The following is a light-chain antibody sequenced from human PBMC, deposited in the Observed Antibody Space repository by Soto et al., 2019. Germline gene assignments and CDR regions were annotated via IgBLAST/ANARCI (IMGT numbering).Light chain of an antibody. CDR3: SSYTSSSTLYV. CDR1: SSDVGGYNY. J-gene: IGLJ1*01. V-gene: IGLV2-14*01. Sequence: QSARTQPASVSGSPGQSITISCTGTSSDVGGYNYVSWYQQHPGKAPKLMIYDVSNRPSGVSNRFSGSKSGNTASLTISGLQAEDAAYYYCSSYTSSSTLYVFGTGTKLTVL. CDR2: DVS.